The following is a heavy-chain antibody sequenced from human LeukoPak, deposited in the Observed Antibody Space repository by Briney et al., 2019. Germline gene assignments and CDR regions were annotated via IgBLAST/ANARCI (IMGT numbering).Heavy chain of an antibody. J-gene: IGHJ5*02. V-gene: IGHV4-34*01. CDR1: GGSFSDYY. D-gene: IGHD5-18*01. CDR3: ARGRGYRGQFRRRTGNWFDP. Sequence: TSETLSLTCAVYGGSFSDYYWNWIRQPPGKGLEWIGEINHSGSTNYNPSLKSRVTISVDTSKNQFSLKVSSVTAADTAVYYCARGRGYRGQFRRRTGNWFDPWGQGTLVTVSS. CDR2: INHSGST.